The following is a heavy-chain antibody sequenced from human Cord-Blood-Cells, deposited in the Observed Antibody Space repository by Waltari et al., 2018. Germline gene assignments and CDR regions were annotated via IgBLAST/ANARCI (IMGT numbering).Heavy chain of an antibody. Sequence: VQLVQAGAEVKKPGDSVKVSCKASGTTCTSYNINLGRQATGQGLEWMGWMNPNSGNTGYAQKFQGRVTITRNTSISTAYMELSSLRSEDTAVYYCAREGNWNFDYWGQGTLVTVSS. J-gene: IGHJ4*02. CDR2: MNPNSGNT. V-gene: IGHV1-8*03. CDR1: GTTCTSYN. CDR3: AREGNWNFDY. D-gene: IGHD1-20*01.